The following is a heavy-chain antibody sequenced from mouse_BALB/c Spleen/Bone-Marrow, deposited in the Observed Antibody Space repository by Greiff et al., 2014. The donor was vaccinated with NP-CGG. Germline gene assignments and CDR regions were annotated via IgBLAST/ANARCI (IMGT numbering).Heavy chain of an antibody. CDR2: TDPYYGGT. CDR1: GYSFTDYN. J-gene: IGHJ4*01. V-gene: IGHV1-39*01. Sequence: EVQLQESGPELEKPGASVKISCKASGYSFTDYNMNWVKQSNGKSLEWIGNTDPYYGGTSYNQKFKGKATLTVDKSSNTAYMQLKSLTSEDSAVYYCTRDGFYEGFYAMDYWGQGTSVTVSS. CDR3: TRDGFYEGFYAMDY. D-gene: IGHD2-3*01.